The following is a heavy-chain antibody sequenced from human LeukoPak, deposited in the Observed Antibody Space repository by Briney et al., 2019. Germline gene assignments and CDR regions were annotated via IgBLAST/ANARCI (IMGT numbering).Heavy chain of an antibody. CDR2: IIPILGIA. Sequence: SVKVSCKASGGTFSSYAISWVRQAPGQGLEWMGRIIPILGIANYARKFQGRVTITADKSTSTAYMELSSLRSEDTAVYYCARAGFPYYYDSSGYYYLDYWGQGTLVTVSS. V-gene: IGHV1-69*04. CDR1: GGTFSSYA. D-gene: IGHD3-22*01. J-gene: IGHJ4*02. CDR3: ARAGFPYYYDSSGYYYLDY.